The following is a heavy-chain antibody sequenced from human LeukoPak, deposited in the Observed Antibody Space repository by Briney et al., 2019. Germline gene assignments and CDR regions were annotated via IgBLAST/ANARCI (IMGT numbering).Heavy chain of an antibody. V-gene: IGHV3-23*01. CDR1: GFTFSTFW. Sequence: GGSLRLSCAASGFTFSTFWMSWVRQAPGKGLEWVSAISNSGDSTYYADSVKGRFTISRDTSKNTLYLHMNSLKVEDTAVYYCAQNWNLDCWGQGTLVTVSS. D-gene: IGHD1-1*01. J-gene: IGHJ4*02. CDR2: ISNSGDST. CDR3: AQNWNLDC.